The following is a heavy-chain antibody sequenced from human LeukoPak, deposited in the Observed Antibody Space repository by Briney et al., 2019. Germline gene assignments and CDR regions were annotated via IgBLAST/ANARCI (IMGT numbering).Heavy chain of an antibody. D-gene: IGHD6-19*01. CDR2: ISGGGERT. V-gene: IGHV3-23*01. CDR3: GKDGGQYSSGPEFDP. CDR1: GSVFSRTA. Sequence: GGSLRLSCTASGSVFSRTAMNWARQSPGRGLEWLSAISGGGERTFYADSVRGRFTISRDNSKNMVYLQMNSLRVDDTAIYYCGKDGGQYSSGPEFDPRGQGDLVTVPS. J-gene: IGHJ5*02.